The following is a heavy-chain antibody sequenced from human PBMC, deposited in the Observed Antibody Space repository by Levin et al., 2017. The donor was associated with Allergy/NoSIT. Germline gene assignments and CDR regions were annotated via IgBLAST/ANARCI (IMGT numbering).Heavy chain of an antibody. CDR3: ARHVARIVWGHYYMDV. Sequence: SQTLSLTCTVSGGSISSSSYYWGWIRQPPGKGLEWIGSIYYSGSTYYNPSLKSRVTISVDTSKNQFSLKLSSVTAADTAVYYCARHVARIVWGHYYMDVWGKGTTVTVSS. CDR1: GGSISSSSYY. V-gene: IGHV4-39*01. D-gene: IGHD3-16*01. J-gene: IGHJ6*03. CDR2: IYYSGST.